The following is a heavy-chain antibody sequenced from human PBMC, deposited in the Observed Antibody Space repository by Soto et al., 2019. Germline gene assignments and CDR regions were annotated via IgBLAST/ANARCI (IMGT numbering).Heavy chain of an antibody. V-gene: IGHV4-30-4*01. Sequence: SETLSLTCAVSGVSISSGDYYWSWIRQPPGKGLEWIGYIYYSGSTYYDPSLKSRVTISVDTSKNQFSLKLSSVTAADTAVYYCAIRDQVGFYFDYWGQGTLVTVSS. CDR2: IYYSGST. J-gene: IGHJ4*02. D-gene: IGHD1-26*01. CDR3: AIRDQVGFYFDY. CDR1: GVSISSGDYY.